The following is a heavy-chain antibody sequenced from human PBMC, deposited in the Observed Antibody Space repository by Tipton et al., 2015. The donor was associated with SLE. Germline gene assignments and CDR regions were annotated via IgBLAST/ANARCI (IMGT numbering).Heavy chain of an antibody. J-gene: IGHJ3*02. CDR1: GGSISGYY. V-gene: IGHV4-34*01. CDR2: INHSGST. D-gene: IGHD4-17*01. Sequence: TLSLTCTVSGGSISGYYWSWIRQPPGKGLEWIGEINHSGSTNYNPSLKSRVTISVDTSKNQFSLKLSSVTAADTAVYYCARDRPRLRFKSGAFDIWGQGTMVTVSS. CDR3: ARDRPRLRFKSGAFDI.